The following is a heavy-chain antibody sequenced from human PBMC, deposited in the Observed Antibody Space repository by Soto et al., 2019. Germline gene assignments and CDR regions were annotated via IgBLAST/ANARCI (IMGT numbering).Heavy chain of an antibody. D-gene: IGHD3-9*01. V-gene: IGHV4-59*01. CDR3: ARDLNYDILTGYYAYGMDV. CDR2: ISYRGST. CDR1: GGSINTYY. J-gene: IGHJ6*02. Sequence: PSETLSLTCTVSGGSINTYYWSWIRQPPGKGLEWIGYISYRGSTDYNPSLKSRLSILVDTSKNQFSLKLSSVTAADTAVYYCARDLNYDILTGYYAYGMDVWGQGTTVTVS.